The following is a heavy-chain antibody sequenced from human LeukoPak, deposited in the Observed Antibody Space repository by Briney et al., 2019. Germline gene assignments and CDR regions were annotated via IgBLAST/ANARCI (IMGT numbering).Heavy chain of an antibody. J-gene: IGHJ4*02. Sequence: SETLSLTCTVSRASIGSGDYYWSWIRQPPGKGLEWIGNIYFGGSTYYSPSLQSRVTISLHTSENQFSLKLSSVTAADTAVYYCALLLVPSGDRDFDYWGLGTLVSVSS. V-gene: IGHV4-30-4*01. D-gene: IGHD2-8*02. CDR3: ALLLVPSGDRDFDY. CDR1: RASIGSGDYY. CDR2: IYFGGST.